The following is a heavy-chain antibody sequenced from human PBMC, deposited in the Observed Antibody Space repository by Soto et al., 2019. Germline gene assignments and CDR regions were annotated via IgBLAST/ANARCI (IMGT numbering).Heavy chain of an antibody. D-gene: IGHD1-1*01. Sequence: PSETLSLTCAVYGGSFSGYYWSWIRQPPGKGLEWIGEINHSGSTNYNPSLKSRVTISVDTSKNQFSLKLSSVTAADTAVYYCARRSQRIPAQRPNRGVFAIWGQGSMVTVSS. CDR1: GGSFSGYY. J-gene: IGHJ3*02. CDR2: INHSGST. CDR3: ARRSQRIPAQRPNRGVFAI. V-gene: IGHV4-34*01.